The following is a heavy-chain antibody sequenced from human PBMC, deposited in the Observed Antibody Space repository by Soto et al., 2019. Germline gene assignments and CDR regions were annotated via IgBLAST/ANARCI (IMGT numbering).Heavy chain of an antibody. J-gene: IGHJ3*02. CDR2: ISGSGDNT. CDR3: AKDRDDYGGPDTFDI. D-gene: IGHD4-17*01. Sequence: EVQLLESGGGLVQPGGSLRLSCAASGFTFSSYAMSWVRQAPGKGLECVSTISGSGDNTYYADYVKGRFTISRDNSENTLYLQMNSLRAEDTAVFYCAKDRDDYGGPDTFDIWGQGTTVTVSS. V-gene: IGHV3-23*01. CDR1: GFTFSSYA.